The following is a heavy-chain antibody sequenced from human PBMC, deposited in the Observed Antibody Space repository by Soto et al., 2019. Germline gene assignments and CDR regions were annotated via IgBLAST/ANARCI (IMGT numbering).Heavy chain of an antibody. CDR3: AAELGFGKLCVV. CDR1: GDTFKNCV. CDR2: IIPLFGTT. Sequence: QVQVVQSGVEVRRPGSSVKVSCKASGDTFKNCVISWVRQAPGQGLEWMGGIIPLFGTTDFAQRFQGRLTITTDESTTTAYMELSRLRSEDTATYYFAAELGFGKLCVVWGQGTTVIVSS. D-gene: IGHD3-10*01. J-gene: IGHJ6*02. V-gene: IGHV1-69*01.